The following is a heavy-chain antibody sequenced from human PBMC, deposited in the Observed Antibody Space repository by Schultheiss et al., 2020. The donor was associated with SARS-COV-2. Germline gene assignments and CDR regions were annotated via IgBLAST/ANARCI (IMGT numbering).Heavy chain of an antibody. CDR1: GFTFSSYA. Sequence: GGSLRLSCAASGFTFSSYAMHWVRQAPGKGLEWVSVIYSGGSTYYADSVKGRFTISRDNSKNTLYLQMNSLRAEDTAVYYCAREGTTVRGGYYYYYGMDVWGQGTTVTVSS. CDR2: IYSGGST. V-gene: IGHV3-53*01. CDR3: AREGTTVRGGYYYYYGMDV. J-gene: IGHJ6*02. D-gene: IGHD4-11*01.